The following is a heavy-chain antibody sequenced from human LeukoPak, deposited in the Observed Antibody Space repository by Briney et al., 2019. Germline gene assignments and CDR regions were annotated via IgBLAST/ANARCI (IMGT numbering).Heavy chain of an antibody. V-gene: IGHV4-59*08. CDR1: GGSISSYY. J-gene: IGHJ4*02. D-gene: IGHD3-22*01. Sequence: SETLSLTCTVSGGSISSYYWSWIREPPGEGLEWIGYIYYSGSTNYNPPLKSRVTISVDTSKNQFSLKLSSVTAADTAVYYCARRLLSGDSSAFDYWGQGTLVTVSS. CDR3: ARRLLSGDSSAFDY. CDR2: IYYSGST.